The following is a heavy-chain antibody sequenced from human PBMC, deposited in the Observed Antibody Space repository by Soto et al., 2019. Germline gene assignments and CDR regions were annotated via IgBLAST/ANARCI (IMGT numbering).Heavy chain of an antibody. J-gene: IGHJ3*02. CDR3: ARNYLPGVVGKLDAFEI. V-gene: IGHV4-39*01. Sequence: QLQLQESGPGLVKPSETLSLTCTVSGGSFSSIAYYWGWIRQPPGEGLEWLGSIYSSGSTHYNPSLKSRVTISVVACRNRFSLRLTSVTAADTAVYYCARNYLPGVVGKLDAFEIWGQGTLVTVSS. CDR1: GGSFSSIAYY. D-gene: IGHD3-3*01. CDR2: IYSSGST.